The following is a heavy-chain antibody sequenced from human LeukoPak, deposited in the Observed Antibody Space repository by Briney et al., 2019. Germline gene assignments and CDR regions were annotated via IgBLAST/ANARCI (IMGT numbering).Heavy chain of an antibody. CDR1: GFTVSSNY. Sequence: GGSLRLSCAASGFTVSSNYMSWVRQAPGKGLEWVSVIYSGGSTYYADSVKGRFTISRDNSKNTLYLQMNSLRAEDTAVYYCARDRFYYDSSGYYRRTPFDYWGQGTLVTVSS. CDR2: IYSGGST. J-gene: IGHJ4*02. CDR3: ARDRFYYDSSGYYRRTPFDY. D-gene: IGHD3-22*01. V-gene: IGHV3-66*01.